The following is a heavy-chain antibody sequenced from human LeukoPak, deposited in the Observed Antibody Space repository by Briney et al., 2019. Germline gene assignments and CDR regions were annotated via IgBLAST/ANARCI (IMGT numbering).Heavy chain of an antibody. CDR1: GFTFNSYG. J-gene: IGHJ6*03. CDR3: AVAQTRKGYCSSTSCYGPYYYYYYMDV. D-gene: IGHD2-2*01. V-gene: IGHV3-30*02. Sequence: GGSLRLSCAASGFTFNSYGMHWVRQAPGKGLEWVAFIRYDGSNKYYADSVKGRFTISRDNSKNTLSLQMNSLRSEDTAVYYCAVAQTRKGYCSSTSCYGPYYYYYYMDVWGKGTTVTISS. CDR2: IRYDGSNK.